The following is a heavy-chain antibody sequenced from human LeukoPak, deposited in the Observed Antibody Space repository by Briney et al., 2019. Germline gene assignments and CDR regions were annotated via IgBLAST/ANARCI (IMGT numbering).Heavy chain of an antibody. J-gene: IGHJ1*01. CDR2: IIPIFGTA. D-gene: IGHD2-21*01. Sequence: SVKVSCKASGGTFSSYAISWVRQSPGQGLEWMGGIIPIFGTANYAQKFQGRVTITADESTSTAYMELSSLRSEDTAVYYCARDSSEFRSLIPHWGQGTLVTVSS. CDR1: GGTFSSYA. V-gene: IGHV1-69*13. CDR3: ARDSSEFRSLIPH.